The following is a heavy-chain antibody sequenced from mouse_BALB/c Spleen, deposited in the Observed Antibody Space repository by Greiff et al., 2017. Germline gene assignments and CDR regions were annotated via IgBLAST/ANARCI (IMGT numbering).Heavy chain of an antibody. V-gene: IGHV5-6*01. CDR2: ISSGGSYT. J-gene: IGHJ4*01. Sequence: EVQRVESGGDLVKPGGSLKLSCAASGFTFSSYGMSWVRQTPDKRLEWVATISSGGSYTYYPDSVKGRFTISRDNAKNTLYLQMSSLKSEDTAMYYCARHDGSSMRDYWGQGTSVTVSS. D-gene: IGHD2-3*01. CDR3: ARHDGSSMRDY. CDR1: GFTFSSYG.